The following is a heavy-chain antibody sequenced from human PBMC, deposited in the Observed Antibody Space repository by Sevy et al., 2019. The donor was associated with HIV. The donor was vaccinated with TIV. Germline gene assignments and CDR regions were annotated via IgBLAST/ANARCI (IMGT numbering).Heavy chain of an antibody. CDR3: AKDMALNYYGSGSYYNTQDGMDV. J-gene: IGHJ6*02. V-gene: IGHV3-30*18. Sequence: GGSLRLSCAASGFTFSSYSMNWVRQAPGKGLEWVAVISYEGSDEDYSDSVKGRFTISRDNSKNTLSLQMNSLTVEDTAVYYCAKDMALNYYGSGSYYNTQDGMDVWGRGTTVTVSS. CDR1: GFTFSSYS. CDR2: ISYEGSDE. D-gene: IGHD3-10*01.